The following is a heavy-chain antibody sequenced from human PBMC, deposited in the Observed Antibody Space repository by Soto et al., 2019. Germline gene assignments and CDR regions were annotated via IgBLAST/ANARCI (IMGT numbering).Heavy chain of an antibody. CDR1: GFTFSDYY. D-gene: IGHD3-22*01. Sequence: PGGSLRLSCAASGFTFSDYYMSWIRQAPGKGLEWVSYISSSSSYTNYADSVKGRFTISRDNAKNSLYLQMNSLRAEDTAVYYCARISDSSGASLYRYVMAVSAQRTTDIGSS. CDR2: ISSSSSYT. V-gene: IGHV3-11*03. CDR3: ARISDSSGASLYRYVMAV. J-gene: IGHJ6*01.